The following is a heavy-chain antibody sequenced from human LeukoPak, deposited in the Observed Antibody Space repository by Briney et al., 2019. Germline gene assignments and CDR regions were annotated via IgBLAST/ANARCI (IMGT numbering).Heavy chain of an antibody. CDR1: GYTFTGYY. V-gene: IGHV1-2*02. D-gene: IGHD6-13*01. CDR2: INPNSGGT. Sequence: ASVKVSCKASGYTFTGYYMYWVRQAPGQGLEWMGWINPNSGGTNYAQKFQGRVTMTRDTSISTAYMELSRLRSDDTAVYYCARGSSSWYVSESDFDYWGQGTLVTVSS. J-gene: IGHJ4*02. CDR3: ARGSSSWYVSESDFDY.